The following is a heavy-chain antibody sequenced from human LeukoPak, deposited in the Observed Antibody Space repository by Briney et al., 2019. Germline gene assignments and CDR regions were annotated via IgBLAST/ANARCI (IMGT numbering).Heavy chain of an antibody. J-gene: IGHJ4*02. CDR1: GFTFSSYG. Sequence: GGSLRLSCAASGFTFSSYGMHWVRQAPGKGLEWVAFIRYDGSNKYYADSVKGRFTISRDNSKNTLYLQMNSLRAEDTAVYYCAKDHHIVVVTAIPLFDYWGQGTLVTVSS. V-gene: IGHV3-30*02. CDR3: AKDHHIVVVTAIPLFDY. D-gene: IGHD2-21*02. CDR2: IRYDGSNK.